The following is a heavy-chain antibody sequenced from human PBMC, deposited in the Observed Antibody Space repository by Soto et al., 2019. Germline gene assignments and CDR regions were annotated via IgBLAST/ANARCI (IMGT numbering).Heavy chain of an antibody. J-gene: IGHJ4*02. CDR1: GFTVSSKY. Sequence: EVQFVESGGGLVQPGESLRLSCAASGFTVSSKYMSWVRQAPGKGLEWVSIIYMRGSTFYADSVKGRFTISRDTSKNTLYLQMDHLTVQDTAMYYCARDSLPGTRTWADHWGQGTLVTVSS. D-gene: IGHD1-26*01. CDR3: ARDSLPGTRTWADH. CDR2: IYMRGST. V-gene: IGHV3-66*01.